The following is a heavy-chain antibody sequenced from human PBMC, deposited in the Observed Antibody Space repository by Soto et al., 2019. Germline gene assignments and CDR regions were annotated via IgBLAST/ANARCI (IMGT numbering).Heavy chain of an antibody. CDR2: ISYDGSSK. CDR3: AKVTFSGDYYYSYGMDV. J-gene: IGHJ6*02. D-gene: IGHD1-26*01. V-gene: IGHV3-30*18. Sequence: QEKLVESGGGVVQPGRSLRLSCAASGFTFSAYGMHWVRQAPGKGLEWVTVISYDGSSKYYADSVKGRFIVSRDNSKNPLYLQMNSLRPEDTAVYYCAKVTFSGDYYYSYGMDVWGQGTTVTVSS. CDR1: GFTFSAYG.